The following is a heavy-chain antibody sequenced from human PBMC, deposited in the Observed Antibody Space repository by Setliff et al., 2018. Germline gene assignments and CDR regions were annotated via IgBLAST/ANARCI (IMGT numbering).Heavy chain of an antibody. Sequence: SETLSLTCAVSGSSISANHYWGWVRQPPGKGLEWIGSMSYGGHTYYRPSLNSRATIFADTSKNSFSLKLTSVTAEDTALYFCMRHWDYCGGNCPHNSIDFWGQGALVTVSS. D-gene: IGHD2-21*02. CDR2: MSYGGHT. V-gene: IGHV4-39*01. CDR3: MRHWDYCGGNCPHNSIDF. J-gene: IGHJ4*02. CDR1: GSSISANHY.